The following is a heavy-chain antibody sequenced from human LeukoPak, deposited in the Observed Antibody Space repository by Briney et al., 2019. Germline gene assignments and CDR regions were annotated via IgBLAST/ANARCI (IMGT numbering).Heavy chain of an antibody. CDR2: IYYSGST. CDR1: GGSISSGGYY. CDR3: ARAYYDSSGYYSRGYFDY. J-gene: IGHJ4*02. D-gene: IGHD3-22*01. Sequence: SETLSLTYTVSGGSISSGGYYWSWIRQHPGKGLEWIGYIYYSGSTYYNPSLKSRVTISVDTSKNQFSLKLSSVTAADTAVYYCARAYYDSSGYYSRGYFDYWGQGTLVTVSS. V-gene: IGHV4-31*03.